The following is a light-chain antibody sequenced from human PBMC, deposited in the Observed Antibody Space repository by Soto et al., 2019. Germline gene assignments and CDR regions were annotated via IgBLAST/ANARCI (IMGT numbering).Light chain of an antibody. CDR1: QSISSW. CDR2: DAS. CDR3: LQDYGDSWT. Sequence: DIQMTQSPSTLSATAGDRVTITCRASQSISSWLAWYQHKPGKAPKLLIYDASNLYTGVPSRFSGSRSGTEFTLTISSLQPEDFASYYCLQDYGDSWTFGQGTKVDI. J-gene: IGKJ1*01. V-gene: IGKV1-5*01.